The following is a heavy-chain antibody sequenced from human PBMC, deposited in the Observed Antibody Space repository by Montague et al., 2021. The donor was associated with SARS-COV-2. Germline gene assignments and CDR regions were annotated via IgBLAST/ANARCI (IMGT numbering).Heavy chain of an antibody. CDR1: GGSISSYY. CDR3: ARGDDWLDHSFDT. Sequence: SETLSLTCSVSGGSISSYYWSWIRQPPGKGLEWIGYIYHSGRTDXKPSLKSRVTISVDMSKNQFSLQLSSVTAADTAVYYCARGDDWLDHSFDTWGQGTLVTVS. V-gene: IGHV4-59*13. D-gene: IGHD3-9*01. CDR2: IYHSGRT. J-gene: IGHJ5*01.